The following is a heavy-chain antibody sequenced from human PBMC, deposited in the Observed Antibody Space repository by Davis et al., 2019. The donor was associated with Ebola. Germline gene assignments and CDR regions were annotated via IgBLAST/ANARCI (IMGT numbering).Heavy chain of an antibody. V-gene: IGHV3-33*08. J-gene: IGHJ4*02. D-gene: IGHD6-13*01. CDR2: IWYDGSNK. CDR1: GFTFSSYA. CDR3: AREGMAAAVCFDY. Sequence: GESLKISCAASGFTFSSYAMSWVRQAPGKGLEWVAVIWYDGSNKYYADSVKGRFTISRDNSKNTLYLQMNSLRAEDTAVYYCAREGMAAAVCFDYWGQGTLVTVSS.